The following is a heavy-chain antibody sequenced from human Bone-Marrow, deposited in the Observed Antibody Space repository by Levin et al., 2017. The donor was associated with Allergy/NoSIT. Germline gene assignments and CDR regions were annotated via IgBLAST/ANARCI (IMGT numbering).Heavy chain of an antibody. CDR3: AKDGIAAAALNWFDP. Sequence: GESLKISCAASGFTFSSYAMSWVRQAPGKGLEWVSAISGSGGSTYYADSVKGRFTISRDNSKNTLYLQMNSLRAEDTAVYYCAKDGIAAAALNWFDPWGQGTLVTVSS. D-gene: IGHD6-13*01. CDR1: GFTFSSYA. V-gene: IGHV3-23*01. CDR2: ISGSGGST. J-gene: IGHJ5*02.